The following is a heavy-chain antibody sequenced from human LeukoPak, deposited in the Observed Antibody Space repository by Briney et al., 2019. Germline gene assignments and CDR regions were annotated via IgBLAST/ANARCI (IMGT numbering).Heavy chain of an antibody. V-gene: IGHV1-46*01. Sequence: ASVKVSCKASGYTFTSYYMHWVRQAPGQGLEWMGIINPSGGSTSYAQKFQGRVTMTTDTSTSTAYMELRSLRSDDTAVYYCAREEGANYYDSSGYGYWGQGTLVTVSS. CDR3: AREEGANYYDSSGYGY. D-gene: IGHD3-22*01. CDR2: INPSGGST. J-gene: IGHJ4*02. CDR1: GYTFTSYY.